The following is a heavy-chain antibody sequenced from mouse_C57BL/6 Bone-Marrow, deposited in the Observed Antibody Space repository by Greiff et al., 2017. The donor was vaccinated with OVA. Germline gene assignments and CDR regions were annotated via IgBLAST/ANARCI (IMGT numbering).Heavy chain of an antibody. D-gene: IGHD2-1*01. CDR3: TSYGNYVWFAY. CDR1: GFNIKDDY. CDR2: IDPENGDT. V-gene: IGHV14-4*01. Sequence: EVQLVESGAELVRPGASVKLSCTASGFNIKDDYMHWVKQRPEQGLEWIEWIDPENGDTEYASKFQGKATITADTSSNTAYLQLSSLTSEDTAVYYCTSYGNYVWFAYWGQGTLVTVSA. J-gene: IGHJ3*01.